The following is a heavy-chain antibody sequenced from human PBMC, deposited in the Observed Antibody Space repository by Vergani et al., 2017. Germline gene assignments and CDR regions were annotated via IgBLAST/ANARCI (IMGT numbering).Heavy chain of an antibody. CDR1: GFTFSDYY. V-gene: IGHV3-11*06. Sequence: QVQLVESGGGLVKPGGSLRLSCAASGFTFSDYYMSWIRQAPGKGLEWVSYISSSSSYTNYADSVKGRFTIARDNAKNSLYLQMNSLRGEDTAVYYGARDQVAAAGRVEYWGQGTVETVSS. D-gene: IGHD6-13*01. CDR2: ISSSSSYT. CDR3: ARDQVAAAGRVEY. J-gene: IGHJ4*02.